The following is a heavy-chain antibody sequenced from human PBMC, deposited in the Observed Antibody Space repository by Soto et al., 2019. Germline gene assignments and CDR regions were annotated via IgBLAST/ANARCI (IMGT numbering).Heavy chain of an antibody. D-gene: IGHD3-3*01. CDR3: ARGQRFSDSFDP. Sequence: SETLSLTCTVSGGSMSGYYWTWIRQSAGKGLEWIGRVYSSGGTHYNPSLKSRVTISLDTSKNQFSLRLNSVTAADTAVYYCARGQRFSDSFDPWGQGTLVTVSS. CDR2: VYSSGGT. V-gene: IGHV4-4*07. CDR1: GGSMSGYY. J-gene: IGHJ5*02.